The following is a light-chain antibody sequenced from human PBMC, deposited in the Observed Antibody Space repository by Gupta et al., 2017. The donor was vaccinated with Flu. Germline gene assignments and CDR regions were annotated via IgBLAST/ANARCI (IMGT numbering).Light chain of an antibody. V-gene: IGLV1-40*01. CDR1: RSNIGADYD. CDR2: GNI. J-gene: IGLJ3*02. CDR3: QSYDSSLSAWV. Sequence: QSVLTQPLSVSGAPGQRVTISCTGSRSNIGADYDVHWYQHLPGTAPKLLISGNINRHSGVPDRFSGSKSGTSASLAITGLQPEDEADYYCQSYDSSLSAWVFGGGTKLTVL.